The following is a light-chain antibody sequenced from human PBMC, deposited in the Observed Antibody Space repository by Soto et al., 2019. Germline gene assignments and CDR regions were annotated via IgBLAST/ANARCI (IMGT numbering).Light chain of an antibody. CDR1: NIGSKS. Sequence: SCELTHPPSVSVAPGQTARLTCGGNNIGSKSVHWDQQKPGQAPVLGVYDDSXRPSXXPXRXSGSNSWNTATLTISRVEAGDEADYYCQVWDSSSDHPGVFGTGTKVTVL. CDR3: QVWDSSSDHPGV. J-gene: IGLJ1*01. V-gene: IGLV3-21*02. CDR2: DDS.